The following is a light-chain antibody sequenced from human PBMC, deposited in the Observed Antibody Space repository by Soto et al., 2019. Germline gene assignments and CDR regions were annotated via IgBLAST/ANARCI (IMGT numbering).Light chain of an antibody. Sequence: EIVLTQSPGTVSLSPGERATLSCRASQSVTNSWLAWYQQKSGQAPRVLIYGVSSRATGIPDRFSGSGSGTDLTLTISRLEPEDFAVYYCLQYGSSPWTFGQGTKVEIK. CDR3: LQYGSSPWT. J-gene: IGKJ1*01. V-gene: IGKV3-20*01. CDR1: QSVTNSW. CDR2: GVS.